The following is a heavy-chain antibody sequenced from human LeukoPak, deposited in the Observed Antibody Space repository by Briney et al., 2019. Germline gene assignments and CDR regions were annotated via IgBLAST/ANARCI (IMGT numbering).Heavy chain of an antibody. V-gene: IGHV3-23*01. J-gene: IGHJ4*02. CDR1: GFTFTSNA. Sequence: GGSLRLSCVASGFTFTSNAMSWVRQAPGKGLEWVSAISGSGGRTYYADSVKGRFTISRDKNTLYLQLNSLTAEDTAAYYCASWGWGQGTPVTVSP. CDR3: ASWG. CDR2: ISGSGGRT. D-gene: IGHD3-16*01.